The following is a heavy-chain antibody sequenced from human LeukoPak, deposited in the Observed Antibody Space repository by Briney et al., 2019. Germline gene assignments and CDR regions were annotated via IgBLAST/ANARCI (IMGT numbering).Heavy chain of an antibody. CDR2: TRNNVDNYAT. J-gene: IGHJ6*02. V-gene: IGHV3-72*01. D-gene: IGHD3-10*01. CDR3: AVMLRGLPI. Sequence: GGSLRLSCAVSGFTFSDHFMDWVRQAPGKGLEWVGRTRNNVDNYATEYAASLKGRFTISRGDSKNSLYLQMSSLKTEDTAVYYCAVMLRGLPIWGQGTTVTVSS. CDR1: GFTFSDHF.